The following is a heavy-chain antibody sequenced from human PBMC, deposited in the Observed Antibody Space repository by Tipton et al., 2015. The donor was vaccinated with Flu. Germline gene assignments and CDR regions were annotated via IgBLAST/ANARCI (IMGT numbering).Heavy chain of an antibody. CDR1: GYTFTGHY. V-gene: IGHV1-2*02. J-gene: IGHJ4*02. CDR3: ARIDSGFGY. D-gene: IGHD3-22*01. CDR2: INPSGGDT. Sequence: QLVQSGAEVKKPGASVKVSYKTSGYTFTGHYIHWVRQAPGQGLEWMGWINPSGGDTIYTPKFQGRVTMTRDTSISTVYMELTRLISDDTAVYYCARIDSGFGYWGQGALVTVSS.